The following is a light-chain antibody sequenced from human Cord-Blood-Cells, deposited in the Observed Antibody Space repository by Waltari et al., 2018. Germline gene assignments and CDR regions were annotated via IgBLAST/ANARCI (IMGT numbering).Light chain of an antibody. V-gene: IGKV3-15*01. CDR3: QQYNNWPPYT. CDR1: QSVSSN. Sequence: EIVMTQSPATLSVSPGERATLSCRASQSVSSNLAWYQQKPGQAPRLLIYGASTMATGSPARFIGSGSGTEFTLTISSLQSEDFAVYYCQQYNNWPPYTFGQGTKLEIK. CDR2: GAS. J-gene: IGKJ2*01.